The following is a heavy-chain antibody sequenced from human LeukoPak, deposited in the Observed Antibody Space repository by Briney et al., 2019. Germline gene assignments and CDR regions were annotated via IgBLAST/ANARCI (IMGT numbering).Heavy chain of an antibody. CDR2: ISTSSDYI. Sequence: GGSLRLSCAASGFTFGSYSMNSVRQAPGKGLEWVSSISTSSDYIYYADSEKGRFTISRDNSKNTLYLQMNSLRGEDTAVYYCAKGGDRSAWTWVDYWGQGTLVTVSS. CDR3: AKGGDRSAWTWVDY. J-gene: IGHJ4*02. CDR1: GFTFGSYS. D-gene: IGHD3-22*01. V-gene: IGHV3-21*04.